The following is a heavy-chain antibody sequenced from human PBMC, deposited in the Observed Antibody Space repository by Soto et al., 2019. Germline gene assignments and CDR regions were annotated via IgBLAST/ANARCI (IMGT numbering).Heavy chain of an antibody. J-gene: IGHJ4*02. D-gene: IGHD2-21*02. CDR2: INAGNGNT. Sequence: ASVKVSCKASGYTFTSYAMHWVRQAPGQRLEWMGWINAGNGNTKYSQKFQGRVTITRDTSASTAYMELSSLRSEDAAVYYCARSIVVVTALDYWGQGTLVTVS. CDR1: GYTFTSYA. V-gene: IGHV1-3*01. CDR3: ARSIVVVTALDY.